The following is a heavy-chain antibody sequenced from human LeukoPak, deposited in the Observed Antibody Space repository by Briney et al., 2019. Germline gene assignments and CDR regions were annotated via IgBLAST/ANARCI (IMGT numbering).Heavy chain of an antibody. D-gene: IGHD3-10*01. CDR3: ARGGYYGSGVDAFDI. V-gene: IGHV4-39*07. CDR2: IYYSGTT. CDR1: GGSISSGSYY. J-gene: IGHJ3*02. Sequence: SETLSLTCTVSGGSISSGSYYWGWIRQPPGKGLEWIGSIYYSGTTSYNPSLKSRVTISVDTSKNQFSLKLSSVTAADTAVYYCARGGYYGSGVDAFDIWGQGTMVTVSS.